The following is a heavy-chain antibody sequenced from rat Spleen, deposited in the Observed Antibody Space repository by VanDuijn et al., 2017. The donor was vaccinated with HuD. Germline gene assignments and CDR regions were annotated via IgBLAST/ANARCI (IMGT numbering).Heavy chain of an antibody. Sequence: QVQLKESGPGLVQPSQTLSLTCTVSGFSLTSYHVSWVRQPPGKGLEWMGVIWTGGSTAYKSLLKSRLSISRETSKSQVFLKMNSLQTEDTATYYCSRETKLPGYRGYWYFDFWGPGTMVTVSS. D-gene: IGHD1-4*01. CDR2: IWTGGST. CDR3: SRETKLPGYRGYWYFDF. J-gene: IGHJ1*01. V-gene: IGHV2-43*01. CDR1: GFSLTSYH.